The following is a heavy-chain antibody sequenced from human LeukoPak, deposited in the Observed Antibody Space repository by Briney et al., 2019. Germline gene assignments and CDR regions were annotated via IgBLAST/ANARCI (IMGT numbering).Heavy chain of an antibody. V-gene: IGHV1-18*04. CDR3: ARDGKGRYDFRENDY. CDR2: ISAYNGYT. J-gene: IGHJ4*02. CDR1: GYTFTSYY. D-gene: IGHD3-3*01. Sequence: ASVKVSCKASGYTFTSYYMHWVRQAPGQGLEWMGWISAYNGYTDYAQKFQGRVTMTTDTSTNTAYMELRSLRSDDTATYYCARDGKGRYDFRENDYWGQGTLVTVSS.